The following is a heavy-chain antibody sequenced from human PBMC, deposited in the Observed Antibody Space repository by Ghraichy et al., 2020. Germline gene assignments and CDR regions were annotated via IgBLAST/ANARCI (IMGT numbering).Heavy chain of an antibody. V-gene: IGHV4-34*01. J-gene: IGHJ4*02. CDR2: VDHSGST. Sequence: LNISCTVYGGSFSVYYWTWIRQPPGKGLEWIGEVDHSGSTNYIPSLKSRVTMSVDTSKNQFSLKLRSVTAADTAVYFCARGTRLDSVVYFDFWGQGVLVTVSS. CDR1: GGSFSVYY. CDR3: ARGTRLDSVVYFDF.